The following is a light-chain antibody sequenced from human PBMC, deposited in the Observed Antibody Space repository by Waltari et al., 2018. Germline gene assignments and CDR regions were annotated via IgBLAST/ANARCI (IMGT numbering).Light chain of an antibody. CDR2: AAS. CDR3: QQSHSPPFT. Sequence: DIQMTQSPASLAASLGDRVTILSRPSQSVTTSLNWYQQKSGEPPKLLISAASSCQSGVPSRFSGSGSGTDFTLTITHLQPEDVATYFCQQSHSPPFTFGPGTKV. V-gene: IGKV1-39*01. CDR1: QSVTTS. J-gene: IGKJ3*01.